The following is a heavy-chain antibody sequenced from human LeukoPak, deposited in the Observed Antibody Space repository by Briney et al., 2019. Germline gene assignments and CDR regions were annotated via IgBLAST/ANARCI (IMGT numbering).Heavy chain of an antibody. D-gene: IGHD5-24*01. CDR1: GYTFTDYY. V-gene: IGHV1-69-2*01. CDR3: ARWRIGDPFDY. CDR2: VDPEDGKT. J-gene: IGHJ4*02. Sequence: GATVKISCKVSGYTFTDYYMHWVQQAPGKGLEWMGLVDPEDGKTIYAEKFQGRVTITADTSTDTAYMELSSLRSDNTAVYYCARWRIGDPFDYWGQGTLVTVSS.